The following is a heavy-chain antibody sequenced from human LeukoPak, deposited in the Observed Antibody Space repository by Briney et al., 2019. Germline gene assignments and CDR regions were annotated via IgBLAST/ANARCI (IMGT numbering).Heavy chain of an antibody. D-gene: IGHD6-13*01. J-gene: IGHJ4*02. CDR1: GFTFSDYY. CDR3: AAGSWPFDY. CDR2: ISSSVSTI. V-gene: IGHV3-11*01. Sequence: GGSLRLSCTTSGFTFSDYYMSWIRQAPGKGLEWVSYISSSVSTIYYTDSVKGRFTISRDNAKNSLYLQMNSLRAEDTALYYCAAGSWPFDYWGRGTLVTVSS.